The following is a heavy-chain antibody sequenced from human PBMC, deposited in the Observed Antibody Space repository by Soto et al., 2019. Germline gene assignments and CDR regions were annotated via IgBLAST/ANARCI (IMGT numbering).Heavy chain of an antibody. Sequence: PSETLSLTCTVSGGSISSSMHYWVWIRQPPGKGLEWIGSIYYSGNTYYNPSLKSRVTMSVDTSQNQFSLKLTSVTAADTAVYYCARQVTIAVAGGDYYYGMDVWGQGTTVTVSS. CDR2: IYYSGNT. CDR3: ARQVTIAVAGGDYYYGMDV. CDR1: GGSISSSMHY. D-gene: IGHD6-19*01. V-gene: IGHV4-39*01. J-gene: IGHJ6*02.